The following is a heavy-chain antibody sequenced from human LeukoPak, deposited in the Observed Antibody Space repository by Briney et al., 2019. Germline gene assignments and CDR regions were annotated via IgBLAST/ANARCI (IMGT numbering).Heavy chain of an antibody. CDR1: GGSISSYY. CDR2: IYYSGST. CDR3: ARSWDYDSKFDL. V-gene: IGHV4-59*01. J-gene: IGHJ2*01. D-gene: IGHD3-22*01. Sequence: PSETLSLTCTVSGGSISSYYWSWIRQPPGKGLEWIGYIYYSGSTNYNPSLKSRVTISADTSKNQFSLKLSSVTAADTAVYYCARSWDYDSKFDLWGRGTLVTVSS.